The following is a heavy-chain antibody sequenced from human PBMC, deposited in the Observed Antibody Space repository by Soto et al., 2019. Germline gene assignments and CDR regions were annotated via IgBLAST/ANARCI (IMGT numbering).Heavy chain of an antibody. J-gene: IGHJ6*01. CDR2: IYYTGST. Sequence: SETPSLTCIVSGDSISSGSYYWRWIRQPPGKGLEWIGSIYYTGSTYYNPSLKSRVTISVDTSKNQFSLKLSSVTAADTAVYYCASGNRSRNYYYYHGMDVWGQGTTVTVSS. D-gene: IGHD1-1*01. CDR3: ASGNRSRNYYYYHGMDV. CDR1: GDSISSGSYY. V-gene: IGHV4-39*01.